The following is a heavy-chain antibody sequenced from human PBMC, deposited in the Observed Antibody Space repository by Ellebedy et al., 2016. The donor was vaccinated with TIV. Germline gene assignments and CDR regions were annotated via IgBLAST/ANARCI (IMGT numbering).Heavy chain of an antibody. CDR1: GLTVSTNS. CDR2: ISGSGTSI. J-gene: IGHJ6*02. D-gene: IGHD2/OR15-2a*01. V-gene: IGHV3-48*02. CDR3: ARVYYYYYGMDV. Sequence: GESLKISCAASGLTVSTNSMNWVRQAPGKGLEWISYISGSGTSIYYADSVKGRFTISRDNAKNSLYLQLSSLRDEDTAVYYCARVYYYYYGMDVWGQGTTVTVSS.